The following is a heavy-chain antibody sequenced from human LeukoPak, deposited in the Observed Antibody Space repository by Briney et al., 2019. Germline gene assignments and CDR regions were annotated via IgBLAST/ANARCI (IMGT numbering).Heavy chain of an antibody. D-gene: IGHD3-3*01. V-gene: IGHV1-69*05. J-gene: IGHJ4*02. CDR2: IIPIFGTA. Sequence: SVKVSCKASGGTFSSYAISWVRQAPGQGLEWMGGIIPIFGTANYAQKFQGRVTITTDESTSTAYMELSSLRSEDTAVYYCASSGTYYDFWSGYYNYFDYWGQGALVTVSS. CDR1: GGTFSSYA. CDR3: ASSGTYYDFWSGYYNYFDY.